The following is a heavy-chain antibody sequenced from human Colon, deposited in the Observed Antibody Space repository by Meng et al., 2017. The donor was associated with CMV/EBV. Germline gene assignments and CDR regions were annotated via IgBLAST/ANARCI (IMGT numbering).Heavy chain of an antibody. Sequence: SSVKVSCKASVGTFSSYAISWVRQAPGQGLEWMGGISPILGIANYAQKFQGRVTITADKSTSTAYMELSSLRSEDTAVYYCARARVFSVAGTRRFYGMDVWGQGTTVTVSS. CDR1: VGTFSSYA. J-gene: IGHJ6*02. CDR3: ARARVFSVAGTRRFYGMDV. V-gene: IGHV1-69*10. D-gene: IGHD6-19*01. CDR2: ISPILGIA.